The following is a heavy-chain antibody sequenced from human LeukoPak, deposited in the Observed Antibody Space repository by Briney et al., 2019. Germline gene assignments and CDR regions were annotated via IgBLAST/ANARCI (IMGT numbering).Heavy chain of an antibody. J-gene: IGHJ5*02. CDR2: IYPGDSDT. CDR1: GYSFTSYW. CDR3: ARLLTTTVTRWFDP. V-gene: IGHV5-51*01. D-gene: IGHD4-17*01. Sequence: TGESLKISCKGSGYSFTSYWIGWVRQMPGKGLEWMGIIYPGDSDTRYSPSFQGQVTISADKSISTAYLQWSSLRASDTAMYYCARLLTTTVTRWFDPWGQGTLVTVSS.